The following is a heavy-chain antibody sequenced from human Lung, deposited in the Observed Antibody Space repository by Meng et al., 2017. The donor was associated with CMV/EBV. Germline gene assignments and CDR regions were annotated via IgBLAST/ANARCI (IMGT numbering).Heavy chain of an antibody. V-gene: IGHV3-74*01. CDR3: ARDIGGVSGY. D-gene: IGHD3-3*01. Sequence: GESXKISCAASGFTFSSFWVHWVRQVPGKGLVWVSRINEDGTTTNYADSVKGRFTISRDNARNTVYLQMNSLKVEDTAVYYCARDIGGVSGYWGQGTLVTVSS. J-gene: IGHJ4*02. CDR2: INEDGTTT. CDR1: GFTFSSFW.